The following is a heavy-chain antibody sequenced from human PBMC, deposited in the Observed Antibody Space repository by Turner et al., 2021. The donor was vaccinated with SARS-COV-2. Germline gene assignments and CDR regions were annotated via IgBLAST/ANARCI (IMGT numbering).Heavy chain of an antibody. D-gene: IGHD3-16*01. V-gene: IGHV3-30-3*01. Sequence: QVQLVESGGGVVQPGRSLRLSCAASGFTFSSYAMHWVRQAPGKGLEWLAIISYDVTYKHYADSVKGRFTISRDNSKNTLYLQMNSLRAEDTAVYYCARFEDQATPGGEYYYGMDVWGQGTTVTVSS. CDR3: ARFEDQATPGGEYYYGMDV. CDR2: ISYDVTYK. J-gene: IGHJ6*02. CDR1: GFTFSSYA.